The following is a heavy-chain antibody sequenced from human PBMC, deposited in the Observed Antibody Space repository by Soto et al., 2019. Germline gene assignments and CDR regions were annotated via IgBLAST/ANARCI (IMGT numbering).Heavy chain of an antibody. Sequence: GGSLRLSCAASGFTFSSYAMSWVHQAPGKGLEWVSAISGSGGSTYYADSVKGRFTISRDNSKNTLYLQMNSLRAENTAVYYCAKVLTLRITMVRGDFDYWGQGTLVTVSS. CDR1: GFTFSSYA. D-gene: IGHD3-10*01. CDR2: ISGSGGST. V-gene: IGHV3-23*01. CDR3: AKVLTLRITMVRGDFDY. J-gene: IGHJ4*02.